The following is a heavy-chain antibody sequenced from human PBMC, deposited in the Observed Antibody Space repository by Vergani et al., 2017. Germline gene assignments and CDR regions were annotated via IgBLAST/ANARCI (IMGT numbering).Heavy chain of an antibody. CDR2: ISWNSGSI. D-gene: IGHD6-13*01. CDR1: GFTFSSYA. Sequence: EVQLLESGGGLVQPGGSLRLSCAASGFTFSSYAMSWVRQAPGKGLEWVSFISWNSGSIAYADSVKGRFTISRDSAKNSLYLQMNSLRAEDMALYYCAKGNRRIPAAQIDCWGQGTLVTVSS. V-gene: IGHV3-9*03. CDR3: AKGNRRIPAAQIDC. J-gene: IGHJ4*02.